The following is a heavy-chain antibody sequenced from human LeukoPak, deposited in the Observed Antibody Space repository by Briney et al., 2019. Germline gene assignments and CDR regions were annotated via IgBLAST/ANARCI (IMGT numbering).Heavy chain of an antibody. V-gene: IGHV1-46*01. Sequence: ASVKASCKASGYTFTSYYMNWVRQAPGQGLEWMGRINPSGGSTTYAQKFQGRVTMTRDMSTSTVYMELSSLRSEDTAVYYCARGGQPIFYYYMDVWGIGTTVTVSS. CDR3: ARGGQPIFYYYMDV. J-gene: IGHJ6*03. D-gene: IGHD2-2*01. CDR1: GYTFTSYY. CDR2: INPSGGST.